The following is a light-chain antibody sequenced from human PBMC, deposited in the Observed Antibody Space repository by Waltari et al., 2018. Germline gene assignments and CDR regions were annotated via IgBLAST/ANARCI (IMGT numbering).Light chain of an antibody. J-gene: IGKJ3*01. Sequence: EIVMTQSPATLSVSQGERDTLSCRASQNISTHLVWYKHNPGQAPRLLIYAASTRATGTPARFSGHVSGTEFTLTISSLQSEDFALYYCQQYNTWPSFGPGTKVDIK. V-gene: IGKV3-15*01. CDR2: AAS. CDR1: QNISTH. CDR3: QQYNTWPS.